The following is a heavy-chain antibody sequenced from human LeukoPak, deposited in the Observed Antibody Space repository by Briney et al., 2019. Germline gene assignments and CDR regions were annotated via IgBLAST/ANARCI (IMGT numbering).Heavy chain of an antibody. CDR1: GFTFSGSA. CDR3: ANEAVVAGYGY. J-gene: IGHJ4*02. D-gene: IGHD6-19*01. CDR2: ISGSGGST. V-gene: IGHV3-23*01. Sequence: GGSLRLSCAASGFTFSGSAMHWVRQAPGKGLEWVSAISGSGGSTYYADSVKGRFTISRDNSKNTLYLQMNSLRAEDTAVYYCANEAVVAGYGYWGQGTLVTVSS.